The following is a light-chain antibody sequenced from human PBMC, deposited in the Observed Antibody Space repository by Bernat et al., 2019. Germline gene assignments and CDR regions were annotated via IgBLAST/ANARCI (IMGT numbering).Light chain of an antibody. CDR3: QQLNSYPIT. CDR1: QVIGTY. J-gene: IGKJ5*01. CDR2: GAS. Sequence: DIQLTQSPPFLSASVGDRVTITCRASQVIGTYLAWYQQKPGKAPNLLIYGASTLQTGVPSRFSGSGSGTEFTLTISSLRPKDFATYHCQQLNSYPITFGQGTRLEIK. V-gene: IGKV1-9*01.